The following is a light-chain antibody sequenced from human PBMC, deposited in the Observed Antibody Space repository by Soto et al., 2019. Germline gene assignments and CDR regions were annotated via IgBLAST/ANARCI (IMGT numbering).Light chain of an antibody. CDR2: DVS. CDR1: SSDVGVYNY. Sequence: QSALTQPPSASGSPGQSVTISCTGTSSDVGVYNYVSWYQKHPGKAPKLMIYDVSKRPSGVPDRFSGSKSGNTASLTVSGLQAEDEADYYCSSYAGRNTLIFGGGTKPTVL. CDR3: SSYAGRNTLI. J-gene: IGLJ2*01. V-gene: IGLV2-8*01.